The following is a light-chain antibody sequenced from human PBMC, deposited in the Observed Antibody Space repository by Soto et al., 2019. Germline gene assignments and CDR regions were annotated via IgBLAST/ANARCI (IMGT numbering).Light chain of an antibody. V-gene: IGKV3-20*01. J-gene: IGKJ3*01. CDR3: QQYGSSFT. CDR2: GAS. Sequence: EIVLTQSPGTLSLSPGERATLSCRASQSVSSSYLAWYQQKPGQAPRLLIYGASSRATGIPDRFSGSGSGTDFTLTISRLGPEDFEVYYCQQYGSSFTFGPGTKVDIK. CDR1: QSVSSSY.